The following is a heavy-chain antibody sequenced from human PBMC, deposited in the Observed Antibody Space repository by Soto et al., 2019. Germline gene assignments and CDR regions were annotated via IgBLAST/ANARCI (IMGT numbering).Heavy chain of an antibody. CDR2: IRSKANSYAT. D-gene: IGHD6-6*01. V-gene: IGHV3-73*01. CDR3: TRFEYSSSSRLSYYYYMDV. Sequence: GGSLRLSCAASGFTFSGSAMHWVRQASGKGLEWVGRIRSKANSYATAYAASVKGRFTISRDDSKNTAYVQMNSLKTEDTAVYYCTRFEYSSSSRLSYYYYMDVWGKGTTVTVSS. J-gene: IGHJ6*03. CDR1: GFTFSGSA.